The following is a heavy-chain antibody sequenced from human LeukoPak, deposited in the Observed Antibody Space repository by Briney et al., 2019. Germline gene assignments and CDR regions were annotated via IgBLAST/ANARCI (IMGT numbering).Heavy chain of an antibody. CDR1: GFTFSDYY. CDR2: ISSSGSTI. D-gene: IGHD3-16*01. Sequence: KPGGSLRLSCAASGFTFSDYYMSWIRQAPGKGLEWVSYISSSGSTIYYADSVKGRFTISRDNAKDSLYLQMNSLRAEDTAVYYCARVPLPIMITFGGVPDYWGQGTLVTVSS. V-gene: IGHV3-11*01. J-gene: IGHJ4*02. CDR3: ARVPLPIMITFGGVPDY.